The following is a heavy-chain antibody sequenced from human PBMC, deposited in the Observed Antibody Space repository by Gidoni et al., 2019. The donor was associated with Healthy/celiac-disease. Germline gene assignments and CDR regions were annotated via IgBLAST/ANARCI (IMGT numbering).Heavy chain of an antibody. CDR1: GFTFSSYA. Sequence: EVQLLESGGGLVQPGGSLRLSCAASGFTFSSYAMSWVRQAPGKGLEWVSAISGSGGSTYYADSVKGRFTISRDNSKNTLYLQMNSLRAEDTAVYYCAKIMTTVEEEAVDAFDIWGQGTMVTVSS. D-gene: IGHD4-17*01. V-gene: IGHV3-23*01. CDR2: ISGSGGST. CDR3: AKIMTTVEEEAVDAFDI. J-gene: IGHJ3*02.